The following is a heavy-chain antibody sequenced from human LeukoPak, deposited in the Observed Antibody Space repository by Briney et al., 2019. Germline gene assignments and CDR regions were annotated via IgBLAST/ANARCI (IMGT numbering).Heavy chain of an antibody. V-gene: IGHV5-51*01. J-gene: IGHJ6*04. CDR1: GYSFTSYW. CDR3: ARHLLPGYYGMDV. CDR2: IYPGDSDT. D-gene: IGHD2-21*01. Sequence: GESLKISCKGSGYSFTSYWIGWVRQMPGKGLEWMGIIYPGDSDTRYSPSFQGQVTISADKSISTAYLQWSSLKASDAAMYYCARHLLPGYYGMDVWGKGTTVTVSS.